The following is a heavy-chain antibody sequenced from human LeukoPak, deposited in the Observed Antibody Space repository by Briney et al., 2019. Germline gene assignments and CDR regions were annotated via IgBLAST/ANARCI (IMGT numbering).Heavy chain of an antibody. V-gene: IGHV5-51*01. CDR3: VRADDYLWEKHRYSCHFDL. CDR1: GYSFSDYW. J-gene: IGHJ4*02. Sequence: GESLKISCETSGYSFSDYWIGWVRQMPGKGLEWMGFIYPSDSGTRYSPSFQGQVTISADKSLSTVYLYWSTLRASDTAIYYCVRADDYLWEKHRYSCHFDLWGQGSQVTVSS. D-gene: IGHD3-16*02. CDR2: IYPSDSGT.